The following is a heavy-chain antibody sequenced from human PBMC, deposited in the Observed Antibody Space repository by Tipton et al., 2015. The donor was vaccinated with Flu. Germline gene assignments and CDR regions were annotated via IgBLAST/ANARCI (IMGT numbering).Heavy chain of an antibody. Sequence: TLSLTCTVSGGSLSSFYWTWIRQPAGKGLEWIGRIYSSGITKYNPSLKSRVTMSIDTSKNQFSLSLSSVTAADTAVYYYARGSGSGTFVIFDYWGQGTLVTVSS. V-gene: IGHV4-4*07. CDR1: GGSLSSFY. D-gene: IGHD3-10*01. CDR3: ARGSGSGTFVIFDY. CDR2: IYSSGIT. J-gene: IGHJ4*02.